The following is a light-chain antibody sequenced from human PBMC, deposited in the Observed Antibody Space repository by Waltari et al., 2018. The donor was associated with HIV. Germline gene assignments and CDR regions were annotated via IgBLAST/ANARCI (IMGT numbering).Light chain of an antibody. Sequence: EIVMTQSPATLSVSPGERATLSCGASQSVSTNLAWYQQKPSQAPRLLIYGASTRATGIPARFSGSGSGTDFTLTISSLQSEDFAIYFCQQYSNWPLTFGGGTKVEIK. CDR1: QSVSTN. V-gene: IGKV3-15*01. CDR3: QQYSNWPLT. CDR2: GAS. J-gene: IGKJ4*01.